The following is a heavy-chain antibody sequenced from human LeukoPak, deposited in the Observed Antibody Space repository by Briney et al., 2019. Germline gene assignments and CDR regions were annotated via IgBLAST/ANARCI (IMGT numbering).Heavy chain of an antibody. CDR1: GYTFTSYD. D-gene: IGHD1-26*01. Sequence: ASVTVSCTASGYTFTSYDINWVRQATGQGLEWMGWMNPNSGNTGYAQKFQGRVTMTRNTSISTAYMELSSLRSEDTAVYYCAREYSGRRNYYYGMDVWGQGTTVTVSS. V-gene: IGHV1-8*01. CDR3: AREYSGRRNYYYGMDV. CDR2: MNPNSGNT. J-gene: IGHJ6*02.